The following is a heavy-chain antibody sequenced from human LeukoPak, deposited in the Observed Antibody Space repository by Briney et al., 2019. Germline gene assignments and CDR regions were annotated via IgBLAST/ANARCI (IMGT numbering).Heavy chain of an antibody. V-gene: IGHV3-30-3*01. CDR2: ISYDGSNK. Sequence: PGRSLRLSCAASGFTFSSYAMHWVRQAPGKGLEWVAVISYDGSNKYYADSVKGRFTISRDNSKNTLYLQMNSLRAEDTAVYYCARDLLSSWTLGNYGMDVWGQGTTVTVSS. CDR3: ARDLLSSWTLGNYGMDV. D-gene: IGHD6-13*01. CDR1: GFTFSSYA. J-gene: IGHJ6*02.